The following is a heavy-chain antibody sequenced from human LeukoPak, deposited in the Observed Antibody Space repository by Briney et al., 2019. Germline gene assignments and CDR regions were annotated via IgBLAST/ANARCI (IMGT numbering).Heavy chain of an antibody. CDR2: TYYGSRWYN. CDR1: GDSVSSNSAA. Sequence: SQTLSLTCAISGDSVSSNSAAWNWIRQSPSRGLEWLGRTYYGSRWYNDYAVSVKSRITINPDTSKNQFSLQLNSVTPEDTAVYYCARDLGAVAGTAPFDYWGQGTLVTVSS. V-gene: IGHV6-1*01. J-gene: IGHJ4*02. CDR3: ARDLGAVAGTAPFDY. D-gene: IGHD6-19*01.